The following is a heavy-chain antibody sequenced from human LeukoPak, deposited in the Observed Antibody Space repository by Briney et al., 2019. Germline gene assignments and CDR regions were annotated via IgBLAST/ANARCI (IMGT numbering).Heavy chain of an antibody. J-gene: IGHJ6*02. Sequence: SVKVSCKASGGTFSSYAISWVRRAPGQGLEWMGGIIPIFGTANYAQKFQGRVTITADESTSTAYMELSSLRSEDTAVYYCTIGYCSSTSCYPLVDVWGQGTTVTVSS. CDR3: TIGYCSSTSCYPLVDV. V-gene: IGHV1-69*13. CDR2: IIPIFGTA. CDR1: GGTFSSYA. D-gene: IGHD2-2*01.